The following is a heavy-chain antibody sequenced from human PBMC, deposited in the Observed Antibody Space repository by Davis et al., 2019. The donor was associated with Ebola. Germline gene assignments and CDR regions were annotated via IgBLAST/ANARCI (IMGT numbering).Heavy chain of an antibody. J-gene: IGHJ3*01. D-gene: IGHD7-27*01. CDR3: ATELTGDAFDF. CDR2: ISHDGTIT. V-gene: IGHV3-74*01. CDR1: GFIFSSYV. Sequence: GESLKISCAASGFIFSSYVMHWVRQAPGKGLVWVSRISHDGTITTYADSVKGRFTVSRDNAKNAMYLQMNSLRAEDTALYYCATELTGDAFDFWGRGTMVTVSS.